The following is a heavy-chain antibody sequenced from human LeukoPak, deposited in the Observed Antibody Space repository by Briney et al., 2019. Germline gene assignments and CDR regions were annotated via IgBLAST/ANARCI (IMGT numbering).Heavy chain of an antibody. CDR3: AKDIGARWSYYDSSGPVDY. CDR2: ISGDGGST. V-gene: IGHV3-43*02. Sequence: GSLRLSCAASGFTFDDYAMHWVRQAPGKGLEWVSLISGDGGSTYYADSVKGRFTISRDNSKNSLYLQMNSLRTEDTALYYCAKDIGARWSYYDSSGPVDYWGQGTLVTVSS. J-gene: IGHJ4*02. CDR1: GFTFDDYA. D-gene: IGHD3-22*01.